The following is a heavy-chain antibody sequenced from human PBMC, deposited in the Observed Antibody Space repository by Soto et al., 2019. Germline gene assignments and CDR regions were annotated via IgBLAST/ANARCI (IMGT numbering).Heavy chain of an antibody. D-gene: IGHD6-19*01. CDR1: GFTFRNYP. CDR3: AKATTNGGWFNPFDS. J-gene: IGHJ4*02. CDR2: LSGSGTST. Sequence: AGGSLRLSCAASGFTFRNYPMTWVRQAPGKGLDWVSGLSGSGTSTYYADSVKGRFTISRDNSRDTLFLQMNSLTADDTAVYYCAKATTNGGWFNPFDSWGQGALVTVSS. V-gene: IGHV3-23*01.